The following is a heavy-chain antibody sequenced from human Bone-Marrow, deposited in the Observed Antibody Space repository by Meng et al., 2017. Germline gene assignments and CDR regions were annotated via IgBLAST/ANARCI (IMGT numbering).Heavy chain of an antibody. D-gene: IGHD1-26*01. CDR3: ARGVVGAPCD. Sequence: QVPVGTSGAEVKKPGSSVNVSCKASGGTFSSYAISWVRQAPGQGLEWMGGIIPIFGTANYAQKFQGRVTITTDESTSTAYMELSSLRSEDTAVYYCARGVVGAPCDWGQGTLVTVSS. J-gene: IGHJ4*02. V-gene: IGHV1-69*05. CDR2: IIPIFGTA. CDR1: GGTFSSYA.